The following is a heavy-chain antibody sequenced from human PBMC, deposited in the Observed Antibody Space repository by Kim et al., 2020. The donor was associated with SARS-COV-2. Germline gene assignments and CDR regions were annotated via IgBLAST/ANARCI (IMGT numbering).Heavy chain of an antibody. Sequence: GGSLRLSCAASGFTFSSYEMNWVRQAPGKGLEWVSYISSSGSTIYYADSVKGRFTISRDNAKNSLYLQMNSLRAEDTAVYYCARVLRITIFGATPGAFDIWGQGTMVTVSS. CDR1: GFTFSSYE. D-gene: IGHD3-3*01. CDR2: ISSSGSTI. CDR3: ARVLRITIFGATPGAFDI. J-gene: IGHJ3*02. V-gene: IGHV3-48*03.